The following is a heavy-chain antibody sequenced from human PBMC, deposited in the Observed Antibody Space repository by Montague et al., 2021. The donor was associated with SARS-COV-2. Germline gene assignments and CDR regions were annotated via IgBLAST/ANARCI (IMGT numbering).Heavy chain of an antibody. CDR3: ARAIWHLDV. CDR1: GDSISRYY. Sequence: SETLSLTCRVSGDSISRYYWSWIRPSDGKGLEWIGRIHTGGYVNYNPALQSRVSMSVDTSKSQVSLNVTSVTAADTAVYYCARAIWHLDVWGRGTLVTVSS. V-gene: IGHV4-4*07. J-gene: IGHJ2*01. CDR2: IHTGGYV.